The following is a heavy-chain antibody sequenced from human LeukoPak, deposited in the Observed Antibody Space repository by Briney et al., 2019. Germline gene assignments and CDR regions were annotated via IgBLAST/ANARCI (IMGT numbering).Heavy chain of an antibody. CDR1: GYSFTDYW. V-gene: IGHV5-51*01. CDR3: ARRRDLYSGSYYPFDY. CDR2: FFPGDSDT. D-gene: IGHD1-26*01. J-gene: IGHJ4*02. Sequence: GESLKISCKGSGYSFTDYWIGWVRQMPGKGLEWMGIFFPGDSDTRYSPSFQGQVTISADKSISTAYLQWSSLKASDTAMYYCARRRDLYSGSYYPFDYWGQGTLVTVSS.